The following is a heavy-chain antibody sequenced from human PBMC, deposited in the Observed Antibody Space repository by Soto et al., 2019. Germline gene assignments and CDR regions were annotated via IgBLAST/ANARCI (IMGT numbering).Heavy chain of an antibody. D-gene: IGHD6-19*01. CDR3: ARVLKSSGWDNDVFDI. J-gene: IGHJ3*02. V-gene: IGHV3-21*01. CDR1: GFTFSSYS. Sequence: GSLRLSCAASGFTFSSYSMNWVRQAPGKGLEWVSSISSSSSYIYYADSVKGRFTVSRDNAKNTMSLQMYSLRGDDTAVYYCARVLKSSGWDNDVFDIWGQGAMVTVSS. CDR2: ISSSSSYI.